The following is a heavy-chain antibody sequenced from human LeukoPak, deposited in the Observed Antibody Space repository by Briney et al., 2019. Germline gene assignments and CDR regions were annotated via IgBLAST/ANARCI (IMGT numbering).Heavy chain of an antibody. CDR1: GFTLSNYW. Sequence: GGSLRLSCATPGFTLSNYWMNWVRQAPGKGLEWVANIEQDENKKNYVDSVKGRFTISRDNVKNSIYLQMNSLRADDTAVYYCARGRGIALWGQGTLVTVCS. CDR2: IEQDENKK. J-gene: IGHJ4*02. CDR3: ARGRGIAL. V-gene: IGHV3-7*01. D-gene: IGHD6-13*01.